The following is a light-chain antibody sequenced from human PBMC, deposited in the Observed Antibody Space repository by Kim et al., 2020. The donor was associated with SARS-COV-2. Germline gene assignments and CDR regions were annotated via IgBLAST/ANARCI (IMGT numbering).Light chain of an antibody. CDR1: RLRSDY. J-gene: IGLJ3*02. Sequence: ALGKRVRNTCQGERLRSDYASWYQQKPGQAPVLVIYGKNNRPSGIPDRFSGSSSGNTASLTITGAQAEDEADYYCNSRDSSGNHLVFGGGTQLTVL. CDR2: GKN. CDR3: NSRDSSGNHLV. V-gene: IGLV3-19*01.